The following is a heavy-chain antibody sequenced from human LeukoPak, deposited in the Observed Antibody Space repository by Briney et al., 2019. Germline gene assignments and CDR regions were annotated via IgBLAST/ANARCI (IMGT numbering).Heavy chain of an antibody. D-gene: IGHD3-22*01. J-gene: IGHJ4*02. V-gene: IGHV3-23*01. CDR2: ISGSGGTT. CDR3: VKIRDSSGLDY. CDR1: GFTFSSYA. Sequence: GGSLRLSCAASGFTFSSYAMSWVRQAPGKGLEWVSSISGSGGTTYYADSVKGRFTISRDNSKNTLYLQMNSLRAEDTAVYYCVKIRDSSGLDYWGQGTLVTVSS.